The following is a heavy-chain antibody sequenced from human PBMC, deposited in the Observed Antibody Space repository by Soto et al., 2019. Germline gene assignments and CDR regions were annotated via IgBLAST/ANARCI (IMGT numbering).Heavy chain of an antibody. CDR3: TTDPCPPWLAALGGSCYYYGMDV. V-gene: IGHV3-15*07. J-gene: IGHJ6*02. CDR2: IKSKTDGGTT. CDR1: GFTFSNAW. D-gene: IGHD6-19*01. Sequence: GGSLRLSCAASGFTFSNAWMNWVRQAPGKGLEWVGRIKSKTDGGTTDYAAPVKGRFTISRDDSKNTLYLQMNSLKTEDTAVYYCTTDPCPPWLAALGGSCYYYGMDVWGQGTTVTVSS.